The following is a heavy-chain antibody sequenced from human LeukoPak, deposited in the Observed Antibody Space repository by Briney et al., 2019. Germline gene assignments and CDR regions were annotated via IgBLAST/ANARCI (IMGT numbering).Heavy chain of an antibody. D-gene: IGHD2-2*01. CDR1: GGSISSYY. CDR2: IYYSGST. CDR3: ASGGYCSSTSCPFDY. Sequence: PSETLSLTCTVSGGSISSYYWSWIRQPPGKGLEWIGYIYYSGSTSYNPSLKSRVTISVDTSKNQFSLKLSSVTAADTAVYYCASGGYCSSTSCPFDYWGQGTLVTVSS. V-gene: IGHV4-59*01. J-gene: IGHJ4*02.